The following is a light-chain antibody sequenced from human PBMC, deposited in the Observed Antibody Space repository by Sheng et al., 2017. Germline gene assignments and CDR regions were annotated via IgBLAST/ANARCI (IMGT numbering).Light chain of an antibody. J-gene: IGKJ1*01. CDR2: TAS. CDR1: QSISSY. Sequence: DIQMTQSPSSLSASVGDRVTITCRASQSISSYLNWYQQKPGKAPKLLIYTASSLQSGVPSRFSGSGSGTDFTLTISSLRPEDFATYYCQQSSSAPWTFGQGTKVEIK. CDR3: QQSSSAPWT. V-gene: IGKV1-39*01.